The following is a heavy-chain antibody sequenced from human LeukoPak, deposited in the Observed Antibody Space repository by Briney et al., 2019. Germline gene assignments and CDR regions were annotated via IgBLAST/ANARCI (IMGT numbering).Heavy chain of an antibody. CDR3: AKVYSNRYYYYYYMDV. D-gene: IGHD4-11*01. J-gene: IGHJ6*03. Sequence: GGSLRLSCAASGFTFSSYAMSWVRQAPGKGLEWVSAISGSGGSTCYADSVKGRFTISRDNSKNTLYLQMNSLRAEDTAVYYCAKVYSNRYYYYYYMDVWGKGTTVTVSS. CDR2: ISGSGGST. V-gene: IGHV3-23*01. CDR1: GFTFSSYA.